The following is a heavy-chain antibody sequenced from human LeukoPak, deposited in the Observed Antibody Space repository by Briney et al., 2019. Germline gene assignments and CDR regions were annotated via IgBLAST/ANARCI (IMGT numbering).Heavy chain of an antibody. Sequence: GGSLRLSCAASGFTFSSYAMPWVRQAPGKGLEWVAVVSYDGSNKYYADSVKGRFTISRDNSKNTLYLQMNSLRAEDTAVYYCATPAWVAAPDAFDIWGQGTMVTVSS. CDR1: GFTFSSYA. V-gene: IGHV3-30-3*01. CDR2: VSYDGSNK. CDR3: ATPAWVAAPDAFDI. D-gene: IGHD2-15*01. J-gene: IGHJ3*02.